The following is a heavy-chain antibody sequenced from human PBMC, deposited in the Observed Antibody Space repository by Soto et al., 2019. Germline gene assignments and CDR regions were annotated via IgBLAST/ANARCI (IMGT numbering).Heavy chain of an antibody. CDR1: GYTFTNYG. J-gene: IGHJ2*01. V-gene: IGHV1-18*01. CDR2: ISANNGKT. Sequence: QVQLVQSGAEVKKPGASVKVSCKASGYTFTNYGISWARQAPGQGLEWMGGISANNGKTNYAQNVQGRVTMTTDTSTTTAYMELRSLRSDDTAIYYCARDPDYYGSGSYFDLWGRGTLVTVSS. CDR3: ARDPDYYGSGSYFDL. D-gene: IGHD3-10*01.